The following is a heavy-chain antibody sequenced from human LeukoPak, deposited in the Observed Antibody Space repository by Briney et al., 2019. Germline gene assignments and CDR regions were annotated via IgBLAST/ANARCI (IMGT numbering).Heavy chain of an antibody. CDR1: GGSISSSSYY. CDR3: ARDLAAGYYDSSGYYYYYYYYMDV. V-gene: IGHV4-61*01. CDR2: IYYSGST. J-gene: IGHJ6*03. D-gene: IGHD3-22*01. Sequence: SETLSLTCTVSGGSISSSSYYWGWIRQPPGKGLEWIGYIYYSGSTNYNPSLKSRVTISVDTFKNQFSLKLSSVTAADTAVYYCARDLAAGYYDSSGYYYYYYYYMDVWGKGTTVTVSS.